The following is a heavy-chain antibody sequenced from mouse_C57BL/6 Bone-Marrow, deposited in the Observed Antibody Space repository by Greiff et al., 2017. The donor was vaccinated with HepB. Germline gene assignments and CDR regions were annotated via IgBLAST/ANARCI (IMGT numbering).Heavy chain of an antibody. D-gene: IGHD2-10*01. J-gene: IGHJ4*01. CDR1: GYAFSSSW. CDR3: ASAYWDAMDY. Sequence: QVQLKQSGPELVKPGASVKISCKASGYAFSSSWMNWVKQRPGKGLEWIGRIYPGDGDTNYNGKFKGKATLTADKSSSTAYMQLSSLTSEESAVYFCASAYWDAMDYWGQGTSVTVSS. CDR2: IYPGDGDT. V-gene: IGHV1-82*01.